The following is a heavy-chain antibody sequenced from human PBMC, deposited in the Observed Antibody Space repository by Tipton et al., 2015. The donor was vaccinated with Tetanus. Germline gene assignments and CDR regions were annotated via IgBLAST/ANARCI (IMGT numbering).Heavy chain of an antibody. CDR2: INPKSGVT. D-gene: IGHD6-19*01. CDR3: ARDHSSDWYFDFDF. V-gene: IGHV1-2*02. CDR1: GYSFTGYF. Sequence: QVQLVQSGPEVKKPGASVKVSCKASGYSFTGYFIHWVRQAPGQGLEWMGWINPKSGVTNYAQKFQGRVTMTRDTSISTAYMELSGLRSDDTAVYYCARDHSSDWYFDFDFWGQGTLVTVSS. J-gene: IGHJ4*02.